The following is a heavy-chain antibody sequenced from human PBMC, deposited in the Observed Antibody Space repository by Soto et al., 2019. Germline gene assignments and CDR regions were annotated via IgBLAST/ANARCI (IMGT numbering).Heavy chain of an antibody. CDR2: IYSGGST. CDR3: AREDGYGGGDAFVI. J-gene: IGHJ3*02. CDR1: GFTVSSNY. V-gene: IGHV3-66*01. Sequence: GGSLRLSCAASGFTVSSNYMSWVRQAPGKGLEWVSVIYSGGSTYYADSVKGRFTISRDNSKNTLYLQMNSLRAEDTAVYYCAREDGYGGGDAFVIGGKGKKATASS. D-gene: IGHD5-12*01.